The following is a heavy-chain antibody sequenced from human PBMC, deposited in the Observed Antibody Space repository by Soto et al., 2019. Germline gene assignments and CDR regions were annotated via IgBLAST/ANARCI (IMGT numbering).Heavy chain of an antibody. J-gene: IGHJ5*02. CDR2: IIPIFGTA. D-gene: IGHD2-8*01. CDR1: GGTFSSYA. CDR3: ARDGSRYCTNGVCYDNWFDP. Sequence: QVQLVQSGAEVKKPGSSVKVSCKASGGTFSSYAISWVRQAPGQGLEWMGGIIPIFGTANYAQKFQGRVTITADKSTSTAYMELSSLRSEDTDVYYCARDGSRYCTNGVCYDNWFDPWGQGTLVTVSS. V-gene: IGHV1-69*06.